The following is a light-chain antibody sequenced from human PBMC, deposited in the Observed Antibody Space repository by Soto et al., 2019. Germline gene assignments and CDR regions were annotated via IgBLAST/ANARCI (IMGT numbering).Light chain of an antibody. V-gene: IGLV4-69*01. Sequence: QSVLTQSPSASASLGASVKITCTLSSGHSSYPIAWHQQQPDKGPRFLMKLNSDGSHSKGDGIPDRFSGSTSGAERYLTITSLQSEDEADYYCQTWATGIQVFGGGTKLTVL. CDR3: QTWATGIQV. J-gene: IGLJ2*01. CDR2: LNSDGSH. CDR1: SGHSSYP.